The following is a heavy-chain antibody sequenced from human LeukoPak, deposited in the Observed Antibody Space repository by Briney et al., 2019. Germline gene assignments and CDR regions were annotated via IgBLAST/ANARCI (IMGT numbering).Heavy chain of an antibody. Sequence: GGSLRLSCAASGFTFSSYSMNWVRQAPGKGLEWVSSINSNIRSTYYADSVKGRFTISRDNARNSLHLQMDSLRAEDTAVYYCTRALSSDNWFASHWGQGTLVTVSS. CDR1: GFTFSSYS. CDR2: INSNIRST. CDR3: TRALSSDNWFASH. D-gene: IGHD1-1*01. J-gene: IGHJ4*02. V-gene: IGHV3-21*01.